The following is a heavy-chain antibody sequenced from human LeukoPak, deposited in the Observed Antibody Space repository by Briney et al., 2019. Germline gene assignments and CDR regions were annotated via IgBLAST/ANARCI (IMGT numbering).Heavy chain of an antibody. CDR3: AKGYNSGWFES. D-gene: IGHD6-19*01. Sequence: GGSLRLSCAASGFTFSSYDMHWVRQAPGKGLVWVSRVNSDGSSTYYADSVKGRFTISRDNSKNTVHLQMNSLRAEDTALYYCAKGYNSGWFESWGQGALVTVSS. CDR2: VNSDGSST. CDR1: GFTFSSYD. J-gene: IGHJ5*01. V-gene: IGHV3-74*01.